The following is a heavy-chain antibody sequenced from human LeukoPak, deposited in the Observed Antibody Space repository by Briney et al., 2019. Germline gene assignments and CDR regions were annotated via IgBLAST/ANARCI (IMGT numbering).Heavy chain of an antibody. Sequence: SSETLSLTCTVSGGSISSGSYYWSWIRQPAGKGLEWIGRIYTSGSTNYNPSLKSRVTISVDTSKNQFSLKLSSVTAADTAVYYCARHGAAAGTDYWGQGALVTVSS. D-gene: IGHD6-13*01. V-gene: IGHV4-61*02. CDR2: IYTSGST. J-gene: IGHJ4*02. CDR3: ARHGAAAGTDY. CDR1: GGSISSGSYY.